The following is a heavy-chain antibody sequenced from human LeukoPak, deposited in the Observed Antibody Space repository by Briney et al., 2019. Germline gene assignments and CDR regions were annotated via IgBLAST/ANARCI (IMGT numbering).Heavy chain of an antibody. CDR1: GGSISSGGYY. J-gene: IGHJ2*01. CDR3: ARRSPPHYWYFDL. CDR2: IYYSGST. Sequence: SETLSLTCTVSGGSISSGGYYWSWIRQHPGKGLEWIGYIYYSGSTYYNPSLKSRVTISVDTSKNQFSLKLSSATAADTAVYYCARRSPPHYWYFDLWGRGTLVTVSS. V-gene: IGHV4-31*03.